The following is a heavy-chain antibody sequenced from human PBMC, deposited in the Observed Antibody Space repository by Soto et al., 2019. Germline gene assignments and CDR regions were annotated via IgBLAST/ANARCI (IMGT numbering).Heavy chain of an antibody. V-gene: IGHV1-69*13. CDR3: ARARNTENYYDSSGYGYNWFDP. J-gene: IGHJ5*02. D-gene: IGHD3-22*01. CDR1: GGTFSSYA. Sequence: SGKVSCNASGGTFSSYAISWVRQAPGQGLEWMGGIIPIFGTANYAQKFQGRATITADESTSTAYMELSSLRSEDTAVYYCARARNTENYYDSSGYGYNWFDPWGQGTLVTVSS. CDR2: IIPIFGTA.